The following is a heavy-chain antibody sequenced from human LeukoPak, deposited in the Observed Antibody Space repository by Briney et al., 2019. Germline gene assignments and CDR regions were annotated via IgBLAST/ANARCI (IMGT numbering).Heavy chain of an antibody. CDR2: IYHSGST. D-gene: IGHD2-21*02. Sequence: SETLSLTCTVSGGSISSGAYYWSWIRQPPGKGLEWIGYIYHSGSTYYNPSLKSRVTISVDRSKNQFSLKLSSVTAADTAVYYCARDTARDWFDPWGQGTLVTVSS. J-gene: IGHJ5*02. CDR1: GGSISSGAYY. V-gene: IGHV4-30-2*01. CDR3: ARDTARDWFDP.